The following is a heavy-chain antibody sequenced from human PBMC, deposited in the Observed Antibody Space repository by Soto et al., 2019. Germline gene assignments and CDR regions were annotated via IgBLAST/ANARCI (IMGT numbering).Heavy chain of an antibody. Sequence: SVKVSCKASGGTFSSYRINWVRQAPGQGLGWVGGIVPIYRTADYAQKFQGRVTITADESARTSYMELRSLKSQDTARYYCARDGVNSKFVGYQLDDWGQGTLVTVSS. D-gene: IGHD2-2*01. V-gene: IGHV1-69*13. CDR1: GGTFSSYR. CDR2: IVPIYRTA. J-gene: IGHJ4*02. CDR3: ARDGVNSKFVGYQLDD.